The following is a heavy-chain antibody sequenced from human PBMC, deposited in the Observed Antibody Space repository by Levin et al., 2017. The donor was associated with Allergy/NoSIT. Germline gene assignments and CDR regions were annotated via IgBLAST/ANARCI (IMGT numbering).Heavy chain of an antibody. Sequence: TGGSLRLSCAASGFTFSSYSMNWVRQAPGKGLEWVSSISSSSSYIYYADSVKGRFTISRDNAKNSLYLQMNSLRAEDTAVYYCAREGYCSSTSCWYGMDVWGQGTTVTVSS. D-gene: IGHD2-2*01. J-gene: IGHJ6*02. CDR3: AREGYCSSTSCWYGMDV. V-gene: IGHV3-21*01. CDR2: ISSSSSYI. CDR1: GFTFSSYS.